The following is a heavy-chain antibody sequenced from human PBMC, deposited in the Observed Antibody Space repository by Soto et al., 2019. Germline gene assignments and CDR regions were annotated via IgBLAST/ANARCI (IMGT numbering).Heavy chain of an antibody. D-gene: IGHD3-10*01. CDR3: AHTMVRGVPNYYYYYMDV. CDR1: GFSLSPSGVG. CDR2: IYWDDDK. Sequence: SGPTLVNPTQTLTLTCTFSGFSLSPSGVGVGWIRQPPGKALEWLALIYWDDDKRYSPSLKSRLTITKDTSKNQVVLTMTNMDPVDTATYYCAHTMVRGVPNYYYYYMDVWGKGTTVTVSS. J-gene: IGHJ6*03. V-gene: IGHV2-5*02.